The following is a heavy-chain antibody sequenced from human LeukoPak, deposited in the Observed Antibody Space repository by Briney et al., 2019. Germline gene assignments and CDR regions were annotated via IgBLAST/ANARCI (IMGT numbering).Heavy chain of an antibody. CDR1: GFTFSKYW. D-gene: IGHD2-2*01. CDR2: MNEYGTEK. Sequence: GGSLTLSCAASGFTFSKYWMNWVRQAPGKGLEWVSNMNEYGTEKYYVDSVRGRFTIPRDNAENSLFLHMNSLRVEDTAVYRCARVLYGSRVNVIDSWGPGILVTVSS. CDR3: ARVLYGSRVNVIDS. J-gene: IGHJ4*02. V-gene: IGHV3-7*01.